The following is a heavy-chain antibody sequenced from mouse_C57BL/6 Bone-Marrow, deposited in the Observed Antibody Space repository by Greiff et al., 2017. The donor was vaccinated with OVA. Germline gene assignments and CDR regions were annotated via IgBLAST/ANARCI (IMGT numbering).Heavy chain of an antibody. D-gene: IGHD4-1*02. CDR2: INPNNGGT. J-gene: IGHJ2*01. Sequence: VQLKQSGPELVKPGASVKISCKASGYTFTDYYMNWVKQSHGKSLEWIGDINPNNGGTSYNQKFKGKATLTVDKSSSTAYMELRSLTSEDSAVYYCARESTGYFDYWGQGTTLTVSS. V-gene: IGHV1-26*01. CDR1: GYTFTDYY. CDR3: ARESTGYFDY.